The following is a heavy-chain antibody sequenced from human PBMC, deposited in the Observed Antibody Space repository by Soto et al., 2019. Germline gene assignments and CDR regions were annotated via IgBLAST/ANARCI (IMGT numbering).Heavy chain of an antibody. CDR2: IYYRGNT. CDR1: GGSISSGGHY. D-gene: IGHD6-6*01. J-gene: IGHJ4*02. Sequence: SETLSLTCTVSGGSISSGGHYWGWIRQPPGKGLEWIGNIYYRGNTYYNPSLRRRVTISIDTSKNQFSLNVTSLTVADPAGYYRVRHRDTSSPYLLPDYLGQGILVTVSS. CDR3: VRHRDTSSPYLLPDY. V-gene: IGHV4-39*01.